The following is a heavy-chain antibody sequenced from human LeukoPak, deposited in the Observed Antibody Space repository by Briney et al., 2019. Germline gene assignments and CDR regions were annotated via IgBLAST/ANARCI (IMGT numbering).Heavy chain of an antibody. V-gene: IGHV3-21*01. CDR2: IVSGNVYI. D-gene: IGHD2-21*01. CDR3: ARDMAGDCYDY. CDR1: GFTFSCYT. J-gene: IGHJ4*02. Sequence: GGSLRLSCAASGFTFSCYTMNWVRQAPGKGLEWVSFIVSGNVYIYYADSLKGRFTISRDNAKNSLYLQMNSLGAEDTAVYYCARDMAGDCYDYWGQGTLVTVSS.